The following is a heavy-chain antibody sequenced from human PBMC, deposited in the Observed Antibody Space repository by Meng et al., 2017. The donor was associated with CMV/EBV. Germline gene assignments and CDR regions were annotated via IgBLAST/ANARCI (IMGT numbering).Heavy chain of an antibody. V-gene: IGHV4-39*07. D-gene: IGHD5-12*01. J-gene: IGHJ6*02. CDR3: AATQPGYRHYYYGMDV. Sequence: SETLSLTCTVSGGSISSSSYYWGWIRQPPGKGLEWIGSIYYSGSTYYNPSLKSRVIISVDTSKNQFSLKLSSVTAADTAVYYCAATQPGYRHYYYGMDVWGQGTTVTVSS. CDR2: IYYSGST. CDR1: GGSISSSSYY.